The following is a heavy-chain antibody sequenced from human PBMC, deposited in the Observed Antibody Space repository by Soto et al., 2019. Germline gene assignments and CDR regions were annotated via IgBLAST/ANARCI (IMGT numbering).Heavy chain of an antibody. J-gene: IGHJ4*02. CDR1: GGSIRSHY. D-gene: IGHD5-12*01. Sequence: SETLSLTCTVSGGSIRSHYWSWLRQPPGKGLEWIGYMYHSGATNYNPSLKSRVSMSVDTSKNQLSLKLSSVTAADTAIYYCASNSGYDHFDFWGQGTLVTVSS. V-gene: IGHV4-59*11. CDR3: ASNSGYDHFDF. CDR2: MYHSGAT.